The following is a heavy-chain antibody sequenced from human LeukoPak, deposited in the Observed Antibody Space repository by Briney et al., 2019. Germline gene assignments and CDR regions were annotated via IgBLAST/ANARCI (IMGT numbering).Heavy chain of an antibody. CDR3: ARGDLGYCSGGSCYLYYFDY. CDR1: GGSFNAYY. CDR2: INHSGST. V-gene: IGHV4-34*01. Sequence: SETLSLTCAVYGGSFNAYYWSWIRQPPGKGLEWIGEINHSGSTDYNPSLKSRVTISVDTSKNQFSLKLSSVTAADTAVYYCARGDLGYCSGGSCYLYYFDYWGQGTLVTVSS. J-gene: IGHJ4*02. D-gene: IGHD2-15*01.